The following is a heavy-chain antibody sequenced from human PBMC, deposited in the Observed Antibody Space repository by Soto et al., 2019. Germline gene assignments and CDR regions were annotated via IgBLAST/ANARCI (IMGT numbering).Heavy chain of an antibody. CDR2: VYYSGTT. Sequence: SEYLSLTCSVSGGSVSNKTYYWSWIRQPPGKRLEWIGYVYYSGTTNYNPSLKSRVTISVDLSKNQFSLRLSSVTTADTALYYCARTTAVPNTLRSRYFFDYWGQGTLLTVSS. CDR1: GGSVSNKTYY. J-gene: IGHJ4*02. D-gene: IGHD4-17*01. CDR3: ARTTAVPNTLRSRYFFDY. V-gene: IGHV4-61*01.